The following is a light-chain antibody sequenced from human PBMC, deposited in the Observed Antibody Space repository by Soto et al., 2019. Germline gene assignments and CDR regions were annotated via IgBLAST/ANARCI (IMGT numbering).Light chain of an antibody. J-gene: IGLJ3*02. CDR3: AAWDDSLNGVV. CDR2: RNN. V-gene: IGLV1-47*01. CDR1: TSNIGNNY. Sequence: QSVLTQPPSASGTPGQRVTISCSGSTSNIGNNYVCWFQQLPGTAPKLLIYRNNQRASGVPDRFSGSKAGTSASLAISGLRSEDEADYYCAAWDDSLNGVVFGGGTKVTVL.